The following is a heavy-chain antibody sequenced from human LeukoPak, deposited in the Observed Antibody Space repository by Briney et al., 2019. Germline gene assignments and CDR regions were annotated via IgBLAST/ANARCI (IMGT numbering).Heavy chain of an antibody. D-gene: IGHD3-22*01. J-gene: IGHJ4*02. Sequence: PGGSLRLSCAASGFTFSSHWMHWVRQAPGKGLVWVSRINGDGSNTTYADSVKGRFTISRDNAKNSLYLQMNSLRAEDTAVYYCARDVYYYDSSGYYYMDYWGQGTLVTVSS. CDR2: INGDGSNT. CDR1: GFTFSSHW. CDR3: ARDVYYYDSSGYYYMDY. V-gene: IGHV3-74*03.